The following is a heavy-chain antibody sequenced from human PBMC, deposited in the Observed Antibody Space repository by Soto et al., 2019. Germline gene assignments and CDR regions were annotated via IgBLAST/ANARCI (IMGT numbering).Heavy chain of an antibody. CDR2: IYYSGST. V-gene: IGHV4-39*01. CDR1: GGSISSRSYY. D-gene: IGHD3-22*01. J-gene: IGHJ4*02. Sequence: PSETLSLTCAVSGGSISSRSYYWGWIRQPPGKGLEWIGSIYYSGSTYYNPSLKSRVTISVDTSKNQFSLKLSSVTAADTAVYYCASRFRPYYDSSGYYLDPFDYWGQGTLVTVSS. CDR3: ASRFRPYYDSSGYYLDPFDY.